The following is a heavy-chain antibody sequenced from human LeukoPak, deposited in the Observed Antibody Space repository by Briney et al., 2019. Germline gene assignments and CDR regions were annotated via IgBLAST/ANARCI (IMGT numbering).Heavy chain of an antibody. J-gene: IGHJ6*02. D-gene: IGHD1-26*01. CDR3: AKLGSGSYRDYYYGMDV. V-gene: IGHV3-30*18. CDR2: ISYDGSNK. CDR1: GFTFSSYS. Sequence: PGGSLRLSCAASGFTFSSYSMTWVRQAPGKGLEWVAVISYDGSNKYYADSVKGRFTISRDNSKNTLYLQMNSLRAEDTAVYYCAKLGSGSYRDYYYGMDVWGQGTTVTVSS.